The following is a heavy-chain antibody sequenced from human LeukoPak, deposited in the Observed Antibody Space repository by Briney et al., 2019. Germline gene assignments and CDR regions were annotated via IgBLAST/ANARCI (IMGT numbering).Heavy chain of an antibody. D-gene: IGHD1-1*01. CDR2: ISYDGSNK. Sequence: PGGSLRLSCAASGFTFSSYGMHWVRQAPGKGLEWVAVISYDGSNKYYADSVKGRFTISRDNSKNTLYLQMNSLRAEDTAVYYCAKDLEDPLFYGMDVWGQGTTVTVSS. J-gene: IGHJ6*02. CDR3: AKDLEDPLFYGMDV. V-gene: IGHV3-30*18. CDR1: GFTFSSYG.